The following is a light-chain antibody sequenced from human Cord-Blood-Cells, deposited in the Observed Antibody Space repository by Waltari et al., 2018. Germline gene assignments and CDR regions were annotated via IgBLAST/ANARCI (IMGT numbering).Light chain of an antibody. CDR2: RNN. J-gene: IGLJ3*02. CDR3: AAWDDSLGGGV. Sequence: QSVLTQPPSASGTPGQRVTISCSGSSSNIGSNYVYWYQQLPGTAPKLLIYRNNQRPSGVPDRFSGSKSGTSASLAISGLRSEDEADYYCAAWDDSLGGGVFGGGTKLPVL. V-gene: IGLV1-47*01. CDR1: SSNIGSNY.